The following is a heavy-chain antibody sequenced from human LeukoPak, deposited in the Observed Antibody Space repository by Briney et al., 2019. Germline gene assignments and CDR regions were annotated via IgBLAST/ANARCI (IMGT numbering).Heavy chain of an antibody. V-gene: IGHV3-7*05. CDR1: GFTFSAYW. Sequence: GGSLRLSCVASGFTFSAYWMSWVRQAPGKGLEWVDNIKQDGSEKYYVDSVKGRFTISRDNAKNSVYLQMNSLRAEDTALYYCAANGGPFDFWGQGILVTVSS. D-gene: IGHD4-23*01. CDR3: AANGGPFDF. CDR2: IKQDGSEK. J-gene: IGHJ4*02.